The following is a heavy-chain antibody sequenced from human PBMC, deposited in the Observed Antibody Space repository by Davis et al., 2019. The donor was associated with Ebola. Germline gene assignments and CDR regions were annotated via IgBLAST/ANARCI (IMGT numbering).Heavy chain of an antibody. CDR3: ARGVGATTGWFDP. CDR1: GGSISSYY. D-gene: IGHD1-26*01. CDR2: IYYSGNT. V-gene: IGHV4-59*12. Sequence: MPSETLSLTCTVSGGSISSYYWSWIRQPPGKGLEWIGYIYYSGNTNYNPSLKSRVTISLDTSENQFSLKLSSVTAADTAVYYCARGVGATTGWFDPWGQGTLVTVSS. J-gene: IGHJ5*02.